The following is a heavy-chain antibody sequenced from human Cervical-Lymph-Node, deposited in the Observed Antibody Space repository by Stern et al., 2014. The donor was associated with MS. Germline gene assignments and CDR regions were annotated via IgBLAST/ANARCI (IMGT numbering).Heavy chain of an antibody. Sequence: MQLLESGGGLVQPGGSLRLSCAASGFTVSGNYMTWVRQAPGMGLEWVSLLYSGGDTNYADSVKGRFTISRDDSKNTLYLQMNSLRAEDTAVYYCARGSSWELPKGMDVWGQGTTVTVSS. V-gene: IGHV3-66*01. J-gene: IGHJ6*02. D-gene: IGHD1-26*01. CDR3: ARGSSWELPKGMDV. CDR1: GFTVSGNY. CDR2: LYSGGDT.